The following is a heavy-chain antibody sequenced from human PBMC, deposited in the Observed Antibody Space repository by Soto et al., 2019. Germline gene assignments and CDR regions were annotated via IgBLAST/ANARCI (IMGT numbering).Heavy chain of an antibody. CDR2: IKQDGSEK. Sequence: GGSLRLSCAASGFTFSSYWMSWVRQAPGKGLEWVANIKQDGSEKYYVDSVKGRFTISRDNAKNSLYLQMNSLRAEDTAVYYCARDCYYGSGSYYRFDPWGQGTLVTVSS. J-gene: IGHJ5*02. D-gene: IGHD3-10*01. CDR3: ARDCYYGSGSYYRFDP. V-gene: IGHV3-7*03. CDR1: GFTFSSYW.